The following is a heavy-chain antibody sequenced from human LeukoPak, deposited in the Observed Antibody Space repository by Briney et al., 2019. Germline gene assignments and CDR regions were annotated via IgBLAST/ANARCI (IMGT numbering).Heavy chain of an antibody. CDR3: AGGVYSSSTSCSGFDY. V-gene: IGHV4-34*01. J-gene: IGHJ4*02. Sequence: SETLSLTCAVYGGSFSGYYWSWIRQPPGKGLEWIGEINHSGSTNYNPSLKSRVTISVDTSKNQFSLKLSSVTAADTAVYYCAGGVYSSSTSCSGFDYWGQGTLVTVSS. D-gene: IGHD2-2*01. CDR2: INHSGST. CDR1: GGSFSGYY.